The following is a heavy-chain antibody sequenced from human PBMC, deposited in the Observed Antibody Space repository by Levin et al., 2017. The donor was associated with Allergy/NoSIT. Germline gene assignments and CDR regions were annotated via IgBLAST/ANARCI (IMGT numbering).Heavy chain of an antibody. CDR2: ISNDGSER. Sequence: LSLTCAASEFSLSSFSMHWVRQAPGKGLEWVSVISNDGSERYYADSVKGRFTVSRDNSKNTLFLQMNRLRVEDTAVYFCAREYDERHSRGFYGPEYWGQGTLVTVSS. CDR1: EFSLSSFS. J-gene: IGHJ4*02. D-gene: IGHD1-1*01. V-gene: IGHV3-30*04. CDR3: AREYDERHSRGFYGPEY.